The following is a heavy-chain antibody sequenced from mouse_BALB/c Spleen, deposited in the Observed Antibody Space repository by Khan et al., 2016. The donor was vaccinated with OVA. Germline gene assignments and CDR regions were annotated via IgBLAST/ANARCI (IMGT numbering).Heavy chain of an antibody. CDR2: ISSGSSTI. CDR1: GFTFSSFG. J-gene: IGHJ1*01. V-gene: IGHV5-17*02. D-gene: IGHD1-1*01. Sequence: LVESGGGLVQPGGSRKLSCAACGFTFSSFGMHWVRQAPEKGLEWVAYISSGSSTIYYADTVKGRFTISRDNPKNTLFLQMTSLRSEDTAMFYCATYGWWDWGAGTTVTVSS. CDR3: ATYGWWD.